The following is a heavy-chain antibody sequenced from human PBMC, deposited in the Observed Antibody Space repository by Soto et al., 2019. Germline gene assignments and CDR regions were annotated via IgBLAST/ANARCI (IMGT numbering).Heavy chain of an antibody. CDR2: INGDGSST. D-gene: IGHD3-10*01. CDR1: GFTFSSYW. Sequence: EVQLVESGGGLVQPGGSLRLSCAASGFTFSSYWMHWVRQAPGKGLVWVSRINGDGSSTSYGDSVKGRLTISRDNAKKTLYLQMSSLGDEGTAVYYCAREFGGLLWLWERSKYGRDVWGQGSTVTVAS. CDR3: AREFGGLLWLWERSKYGRDV. J-gene: IGHJ6*02. V-gene: IGHV3-74*01.